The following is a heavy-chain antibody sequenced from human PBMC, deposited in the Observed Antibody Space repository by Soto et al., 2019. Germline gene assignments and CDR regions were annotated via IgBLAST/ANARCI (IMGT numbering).Heavy chain of an antibody. J-gene: IGHJ3*02. Sequence: LSETLSLTCTVSGGSISSSNYYWGWIRQPPGKGLEWIGSSYYSGSTYYNPSLESRVTISVDTSKNQFSLKLSSVAAADSSVYYCARSYDVGGAVDMWGQGTMVT. D-gene: IGHD5-12*01. CDR3: ARSYDVGGAVDM. CDR1: GGSISSSNYY. CDR2: SYYSGST. V-gene: IGHV4-39*01.